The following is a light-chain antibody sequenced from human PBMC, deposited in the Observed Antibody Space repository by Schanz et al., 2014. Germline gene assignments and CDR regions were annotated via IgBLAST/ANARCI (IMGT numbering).Light chain of an antibody. CDR1: SSNIGSNT. CDR2: SNN. J-gene: IGLJ1*01. Sequence: QSVLTQPPSASGTPGQRVTISCSGSSSNIGSNTVNWYQQLPGTAPKLLIYSNNQRPSGVPDRFSASKSDTSASLAISGLQSEDEADYYCASWDDSLSGSYVFGSGTKLTVL. V-gene: IGLV1-44*01. CDR3: ASWDDSLSGSYV.